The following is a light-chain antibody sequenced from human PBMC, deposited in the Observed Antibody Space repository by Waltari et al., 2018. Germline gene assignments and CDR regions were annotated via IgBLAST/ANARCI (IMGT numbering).Light chain of an antibody. J-gene: IGKJ3*01. CDR2: LGS. CDR3: MQALQTPIT. V-gene: IGKV2-28*01. Sequence: DIVMTQSPLSLPVTPGEPASISCRSSQSLLHSNGYNYLDWYLQKPGQSPQLLIYLGSNRASGVPDRFSGSGSGTDFTLKISRVEAEDVGVYYCMQALQTPITFGPGKKVAIK. CDR1: QSLLHSNGYNY.